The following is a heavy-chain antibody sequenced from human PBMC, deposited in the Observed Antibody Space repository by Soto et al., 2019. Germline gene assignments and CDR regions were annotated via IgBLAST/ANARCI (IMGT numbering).Heavy chain of an antibody. CDR2: ISYDGSNK. V-gene: IGHV3-30*18. Sequence: QVQLVESGGGVVQPGRSLRLSCAASGFTFSSYGMHWVRQAPGKGLKGVAVISYDGSNKYYADSVKGRFTISRDNAKNTLYLQMNSLRAEDTAVYYCANGYGDYGGYYFDDWGQGTLVTVSS. CDR1: GFTFSSYG. J-gene: IGHJ4*02. CDR3: ANGYGDYGGYYFDD. D-gene: IGHD4-17*01.